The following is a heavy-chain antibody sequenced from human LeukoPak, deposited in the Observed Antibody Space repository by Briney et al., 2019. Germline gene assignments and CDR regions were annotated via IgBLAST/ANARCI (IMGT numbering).Heavy chain of an antibody. D-gene: IGHD3-22*01. V-gene: IGHV3-23*01. CDR1: GFTFTDFA. CDR3: AKDARGYHRPIDH. J-gene: IGHJ4*02. Sequence: GGSLRLSCAASGFTFTDFAMNWVCQAPGKGLEWVSGIGGGGTNTDYADSVKGRFTISRDNSKNTLTLQMSSLRADDTAVYFCAKDARGYHRPIDHWGQGILVTVSS. CDR2: IGGGGTNT.